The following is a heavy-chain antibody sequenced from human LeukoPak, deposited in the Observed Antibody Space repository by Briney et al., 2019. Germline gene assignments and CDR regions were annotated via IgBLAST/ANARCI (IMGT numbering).Heavy chain of an antibody. CDR1: GGSISSGGYY. V-gene: IGHV4-31*03. CDR2: IYYSGST. D-gene: IGHD2-2*01. Sequence: PSETLSLTCTVSGGSISSGGYYWSWIRQHPGKGLEWIGYIYYSGSTYYNPSLKSRVTISVDTSKNQISLKVTSVTAADTAVYYCARSGAYCSGNSCPGGYWGQGTLVTVSS. J-gene: IGHJ4*02. CDR3: ARSGAYCSGNSCPGGY.